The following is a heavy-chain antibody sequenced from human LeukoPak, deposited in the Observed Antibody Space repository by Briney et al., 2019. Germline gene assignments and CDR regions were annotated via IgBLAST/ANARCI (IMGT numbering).Heavy chain of an antibody. CDR3: ARAGSYYQYYFDY. D-gene: IGHD3-10*01. J-gene: IGHJ4*02. CDR2: ISSSSSTI. Sequence: GGSLRLSCAASGFTFSSYSMNWVRQAPGKGLEWVSYISSSSSTIYYADSVKGRFTISRDNAKNSLYLQMNSLRAEDTAVYYCARAGSYYQYYFDYWGQGTLVTVSS. V-gene: IGHV3-48*04. CDR1: GFTFSSYS.